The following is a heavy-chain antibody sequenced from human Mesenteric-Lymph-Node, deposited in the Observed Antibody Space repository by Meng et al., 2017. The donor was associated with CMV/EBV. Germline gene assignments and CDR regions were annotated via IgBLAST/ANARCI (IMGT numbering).Heavy chain of an antibody. CDR3: ARGLRGIAAARVGFDY. J-gene: IGHJ4*02. CDR1: GGSLSGSC. V-gene: IGHV4-34*01. Sequence: YGGSLSGSCSHAIPQPPGKELAWLGDIHPSRSTNYPPPVTGRVTISVDRDMNEFSLKLTDVADGGRAVYYCARGLRGIAAARVGFDYWGQGTLVTVSS. CDR2: IHPSRST. D-gene: IGHD6-13*01.